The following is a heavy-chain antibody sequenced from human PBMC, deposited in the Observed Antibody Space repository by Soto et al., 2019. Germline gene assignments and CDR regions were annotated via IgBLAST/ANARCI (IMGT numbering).Heavy chain of an antibody. Sequence: QLQLQESGPGLVKPSETLYLTCTVSGGSFSRSSYYWGWNRQPPGKGLEWYGSIYYGGSTYYNPSLKSRGTISVDASKYQFSLNLSSVTAADTAVYYCARQLHCSSGVCPYSFDYSGQGTLVTVSS. J-gene: IGHJ4*02. D-gene: IGHD2-8*01. CDR2: IYYGGST. V-gene: IGHV4-39*01. CDR3: ARQLHCSSGVCPYSFDY. CDR1: GGSFSRSSYY.